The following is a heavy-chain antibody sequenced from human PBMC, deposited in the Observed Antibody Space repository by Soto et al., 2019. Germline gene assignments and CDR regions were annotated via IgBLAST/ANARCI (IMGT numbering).Heavy chain of an antibody. Sequence: PSETLSLTCAVSGGSISSGGYSWSWIRQPPGKGLEWIGYIYHSGSTYYNPSLKSRVTISVGRSKNQFSLKLSSVTAADTAVYYCARALRYYDILTGFDDWGQGTLVIVSS. J-gene: IGHJ4*02. D-gene: IGHD3-9*01. V-gene: IGHV4-30-2*01. CDR1: GGSISSGGYS. CDR3: ARALRYYDILTGFDD. CDR2: IYHSGST.